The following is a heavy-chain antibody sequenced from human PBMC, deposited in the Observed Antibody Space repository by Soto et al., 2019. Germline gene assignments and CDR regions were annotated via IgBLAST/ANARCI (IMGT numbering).Heavy chain of an antibody. Sequence: QVQLQESGPGLVKPSQTLSHTCTVSGGSISSGGYYWSWIRQHPGKGLEWIGYIYYSGSTYYNPSLKSRVTISVDTSKNQFSLKLSSVTAADTAVYYCARDRSLKGIAAAGTRYYYYGMDVWGQGTTVTVSS. CDR1: GGSISSGGYY. D-gene: IGHD6-13*01. J-gene: IGHJ6*02. CDR2: IYYSGST. CDR3: ARDRSLKGIAAAGTRYYYYGMDV. V-gene: IGHV4-31*03.